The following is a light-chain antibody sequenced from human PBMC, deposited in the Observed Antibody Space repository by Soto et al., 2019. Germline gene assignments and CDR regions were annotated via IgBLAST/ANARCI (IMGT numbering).Light chain of an antibody. Sequence: QSVLTQPASVSGSPGQSITISCTGTSSDVGDYKYVSWYQQHPGKAPKLMIYDVTTRPSGVSNRFSGSKSGNTASLTISGLQAEDEADYYCSSYTSSSTLVFGGGTKVTVL. V-gene: IGLV2-14*01. CDR2: DVT. CDR3: SSYTSSSTLV. CDR1: SSDVGDYKY. J-gene: IGLJ2*01.